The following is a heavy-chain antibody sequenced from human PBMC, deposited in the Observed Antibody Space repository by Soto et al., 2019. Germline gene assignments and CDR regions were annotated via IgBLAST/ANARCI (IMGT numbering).Heavy chain of an antibody. Sequence: QVQLVQSGAEVKKPGSSVKVSCKASGGTFSSYAISWVRQAPGQGLEWMGGIIPIFGTANYAQKFQGRVTITADESTSTAYRELSSLRSEDTAVYYCARARGYYDSSVKGAFDIWGQGTMVTVSS. V-gene: IGHV1-69*01. D-gene: IGHD3-22*01. CDR2: IIPIFGTA. CDR1: GGTFSSYA. J-gene: IGHJ3*02. CDR3: ARARGYYDSSVKGAFDI.